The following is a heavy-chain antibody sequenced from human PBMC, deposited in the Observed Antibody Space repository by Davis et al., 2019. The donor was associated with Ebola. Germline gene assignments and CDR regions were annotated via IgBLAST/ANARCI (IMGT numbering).Heavy chain of an antibody. CDR3: ARQGLLWFGELNYYYGMDV. V-gene: IGHV5-51*01. CDR1: GYSFTSYW. J-gene: IGHJ6*02. Sequence: KVSCKGSGYSFTSYWIGWVRQMPGKGLEWMGIIYPGDSDTRYSPSFQGQVTISADKSISTAYLQWSSLKASDPAMYYCARQGLLWFGELNYYYGMDVWGQGTTVTVSS. D-gene: IGHD3-10*01. CDR2: IYPGDSDT.